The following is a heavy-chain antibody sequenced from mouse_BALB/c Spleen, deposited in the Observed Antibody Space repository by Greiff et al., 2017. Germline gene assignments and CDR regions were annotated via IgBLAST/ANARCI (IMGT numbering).Heavy chain of an antibody. CDR2: INPNNGGT. V-gene: IGHV1-18*01. J-gene: IGHJ2*01. Sequence: VHVKQSGPELVKPGASVKIPCKASGYTFTDYNMDWVKQSHGKSLEWIGDINPNNGGTIYNQKFKGKATLTVDKSSSTAYMELRSLTSEDTAVYYCARMGGNYYFDYWGQGTTLTVSS. D-gene: IGHD2-1*01. CDR3: ARMGGNYYFDY. CDR1: GYTFTDYN.